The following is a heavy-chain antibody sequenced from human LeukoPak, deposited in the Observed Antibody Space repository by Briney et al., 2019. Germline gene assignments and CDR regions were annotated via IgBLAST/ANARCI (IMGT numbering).Heavy chain of an antibody. CDR2: INQGGREN. V-gene: IGHV3-7*03. CDR1: GFILSDYW. CDR3: ARLVVPPGNRGWYYEH. Sequence: GGSLSLSCAASGFILSDYWWSWVRQGPGEGLEWVANINQGGRENYYVDSVKGRFTISRDNAQNSLGLQMNSLRVEDTAIYYCARLVVPPGNRGWYYEHWGQGTLVTVSS. D-gene: IGHD2-2*01. J-gene: IGHJ4*02.